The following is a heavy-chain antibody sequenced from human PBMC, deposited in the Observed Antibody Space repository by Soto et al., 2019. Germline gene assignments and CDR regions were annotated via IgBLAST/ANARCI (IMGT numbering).Heavy chain of an antibody. D-gene: IGHD3-3*01. J-gene: IGHJ4*02. CDR1: GFIFNTYS. V-gene: IGHV3-21*01. CDR3: ARFGLVTFDC. Sequence: EMQLVESGGGLVKPGGSLRLSCAASGFIFNTYSMDWVRQAPGKGLEWVASISPSGSYMYYGDSLKGRFTVSRDNAKNALYLQMDSLRADDTAIYYCARFGLVTFDCWGQGTRVTVSS. CDR2: ISPSGSYM.